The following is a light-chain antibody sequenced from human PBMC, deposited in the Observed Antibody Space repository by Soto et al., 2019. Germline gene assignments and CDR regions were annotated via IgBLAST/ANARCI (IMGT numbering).Light chain of an antibody. CDR3: QQYERYPMT. V-gene: IGKV1-5*03. CDR1: QSISPW. Sequence: DRQMTQFPSTLSASVGNRVTITCRASQSISPWLAWYQQKPGKAPKILISKASTLQSGVPPRFSGSGSGTEFTLTISSLQPDDFAPHYCQQYERYPMTFGGGTKVEIK. J-gene: IGKJ4*01. CDR2: KAS.